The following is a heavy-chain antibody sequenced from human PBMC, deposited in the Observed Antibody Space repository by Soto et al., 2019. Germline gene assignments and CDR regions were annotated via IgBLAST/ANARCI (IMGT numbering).Heavy chain of an antibody. J-gene: IGHJ4*02. CDR3: ARRPYDILTGYSYYFDY. CDR2: IKQDGSEK. Sequence: GGSLRLSCAASGFTFSSYWMSWVRQAPGKGLEWVANIKQDGSEKYYVDSVKGRFTISRDNAKNSLYLQMNSLRAEDTAVYYCARRPYDILTGYSYYFDYWGQGTLVTVSS. V-gene: IGHV3-7*01. CDR1: GFTFSSYW. D-gene: IGHD3-9*01.